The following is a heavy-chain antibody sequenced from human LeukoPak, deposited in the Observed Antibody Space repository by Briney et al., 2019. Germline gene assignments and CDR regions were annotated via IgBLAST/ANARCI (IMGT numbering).Heavy chain of an antibody. V-gene: IGHV3-23*01. CDR3: AESSSGFDY. CDR2: ISGSGSGGST. Sequence: PGGSLRLSCAASGFTFSSYEMSWVRQAPGKGLEWVSAISGSGSGGSTYYADSVKGRFTISRDNSKNTLYLQMNSLRAEDTAVYYCAESSSGFDYWGQGTLVTVSS. D-gene: IGHD1-1*01. J-gene: IGHJ4*02. CDR1: GFTFSSYE.